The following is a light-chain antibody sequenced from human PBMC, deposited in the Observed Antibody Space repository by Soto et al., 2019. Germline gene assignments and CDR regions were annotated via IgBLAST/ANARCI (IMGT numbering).Light chain of an antibody. CDR3: QSYDSSLSGPVV. V-gene: IGLV1-40*01. Sequence: QSVLTQPPSVSGAPGQRVTISCTGSSSNIGAGYDVHWYQQLPGTAPKVLIYGNTNRPSGVPDRFSGSKSGTSASLAITGLQAEDEADYYCQSYDSSLSGPVVFGGGTQLTVL. J-gene: IGLJ2*01. CDR1: SSNIGAGYD. CDR2: GNT.